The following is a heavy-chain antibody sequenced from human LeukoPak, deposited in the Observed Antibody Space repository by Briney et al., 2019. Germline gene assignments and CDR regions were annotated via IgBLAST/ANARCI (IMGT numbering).Heavy chain of an antibody. CDR3: ASLYGSGRDFDY. CDR1: GGSISSYY. V-gene: IGHV4-59*01. J-gene: IGHJ4*02. Sequence: SETLSLTCTVSGGSISSYYWSWIRQPPGKGLEWIGYIYYSGSTNYNPSLKSRVTISVDTSKNQISLKLSSVTAADTAVYYCASLYGSGRDFDYWGQGTLVTVSS. CDR2: IYYSGST. D-gene: IGHD3-10*01.